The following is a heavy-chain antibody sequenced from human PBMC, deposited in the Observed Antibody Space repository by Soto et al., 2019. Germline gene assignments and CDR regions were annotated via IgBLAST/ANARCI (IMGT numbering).Heavy chain of an antibody. Sequence: SQTLALVCAISGDSVSSNSAACNFIRQSPSRGLEWLGRTYYRSKWYNDYAVSVKSRITINPDTSKNQFSLQLNSVTPEDTAVYYCARVGSSWMRFDPWGQGTLVTVSS. CDR1: GDSVSSNSAA. CDR2: TYYRSKWYN. V-gene: IGHV6-1*01. J-gene: IGHJ5*02. D-gene: IGHD6-13*01. CDR3: ARVGSSWMRFDP.